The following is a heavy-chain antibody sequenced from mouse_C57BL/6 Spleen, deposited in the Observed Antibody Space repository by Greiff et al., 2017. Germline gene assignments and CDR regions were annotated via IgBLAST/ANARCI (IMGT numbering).Heavy chain of an antibody. CDR3: AKYDYNFDY. J-gene: IGHJ2*01. CDR2: INPSSGYT. D-gene: IGHD2-4*01. Sequence: QVHVKQSGAELARPGASVKMSCKASGYTFTSYTMHWVKQRPGQGLEWIGYINPSSGYTKYNQKFKDKATLTADKSSSTAYMQLSSLTSEDSAVYYCAKYDYNFDYWGQGTTLTVSS. V-gene: IGHV1-4*01. CDR1: GYTFTSYT.